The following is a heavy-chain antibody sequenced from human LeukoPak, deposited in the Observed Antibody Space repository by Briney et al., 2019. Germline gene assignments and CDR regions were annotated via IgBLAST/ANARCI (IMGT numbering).Heavy chain of an antibody. CDR1: GLTFSGSD. CDR2: IRNKTNSYAT. Sequence: GGSLRLSCAASGLTFSGSDMHWVRQASGKGLEWVGRIRNKTNSYATAYAASVKGRFTISRDDSKNTAYLQMNSLKTEDTAVYYCTTLDFDYWGQGTLVTVSS. J-gene: IGHJ4*02. CDR3: TTLDFDY. V-gene: IGHV3-73*01.